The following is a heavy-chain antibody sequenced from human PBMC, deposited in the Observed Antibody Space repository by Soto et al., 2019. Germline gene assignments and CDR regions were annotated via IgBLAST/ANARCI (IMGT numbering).Heavy chain of an antibody. Sequence: QVQLVQSGAEVKKPGSSVKVSCKASGGTFSSYAISWVRQAPGQGLEWMGGIIPISGTANYAQKFQGRVTITADESTSTDYMELSSLRSADTAVYYCARSQGSSTSLEIYYYYYYGMDVWGQGTTVTVSS. CDR1: GGTFSSYA. CDR3: ARSQGSSTSLEIYYYYYYGMDV. D-gene: IGHD2-2*01. CDR2: IIPISGTA. V-gene: IGHV1-69*01. J-gene: IGHJ6*02.